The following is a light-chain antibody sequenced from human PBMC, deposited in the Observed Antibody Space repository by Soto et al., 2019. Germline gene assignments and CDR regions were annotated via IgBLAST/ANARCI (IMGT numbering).Light chain of an antibody. V-gene: IGKV3-15*01. J-gene: IGKJ1*01. CDR3: QQYNNWPRT. CDR1: QSVRSN. CDR2: GAS. Sequence: EIVMTQSPATLSVSPGERATLSCRASQSVRSNLAWYQQKPGQAPRLLIHGASTRATGIPVRFSGSGSGTEFTLTISSLQSEDFVVYYCQQYNNWPRTFGQGTKVDIK.